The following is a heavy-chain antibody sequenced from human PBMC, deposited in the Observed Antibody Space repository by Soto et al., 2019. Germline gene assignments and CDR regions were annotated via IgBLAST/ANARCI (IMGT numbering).Heavy chain of an antibody. D-gene: IGHD3-16*01. CDR2: VTWNSFAT. J-gene: IGHJ2*01. CDR1: GFIFDDHT. CDR3: VKEGGMKYFDF. V-gene: IGHV3-9*01. Sequence: EVQLVESGGGLVQPGRSLRLSCTASGFIFDDHTMHWVRQAPGKGLEWVAGVTWNSFATGYADSVKGRFTISRDNAKNSLYLQMNSLSEEDTAVYFCVKEGGMKYFDFWGRGTVVTVSS.